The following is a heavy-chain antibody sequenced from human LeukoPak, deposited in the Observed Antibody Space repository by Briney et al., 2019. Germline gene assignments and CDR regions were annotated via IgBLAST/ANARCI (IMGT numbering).Heavy chain of an antibody. CDR3: ARDGVATFGGVIVMVFDY. V-gene: IGHV3-33*01. CDR2: IWYDGSNK. D-gene: IGHD3-16*02. Sequence: GGSLRLSCAASGFTFSSYGMHWVRQAPGQGLEGVAVIWYDGSNKYYADSVKGRFTISRDNSKNTLYLQMNSLRAEDTAVYYCARDGVATFGGVIVMVFDYWGQGTLVTVSS. J-gene: IGHJ4*02. CDR1: GFTFSSYG.